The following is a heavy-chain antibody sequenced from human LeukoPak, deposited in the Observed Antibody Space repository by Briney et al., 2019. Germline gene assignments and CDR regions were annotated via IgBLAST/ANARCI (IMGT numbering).Heavy chain of an antibody. Sequence: TGGSLRLSCAASGFTFSTCVMLWVRQAPGMGLEYVSSIDPNGKTSYYANSVKGRFTISRDNSNNMLYLQMGSLTTEDMAVYYCAAQTTLTGAYDPWGQGTLVTVSS. J-gene: IGHJ5*02. D-gene: IGHD1-20*01. CDR2: IDPNGKTS. CDR3: AAQTTLTGAYDP. V-gene: IGHV3-64*01. CDR1: GFTFSTCV.